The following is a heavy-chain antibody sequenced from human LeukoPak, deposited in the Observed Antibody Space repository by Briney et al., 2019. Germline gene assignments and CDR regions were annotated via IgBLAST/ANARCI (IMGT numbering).Heavy chain of an antibody. CDR1: GGTFSSYA. J-gene: IGHJ4*02. V-gene: IGHV1-69*05. CDR3: ARELIVGAVDY. CDR2: IIPIFGTA. Sequence: GSSVKVSCKASGGTFSSYAISWVRQAPGQGLEWMGRIIPIFGTANYAQKFQGRVTITTDESMSTAYMELSSLRSVDTAVYYCARELIVGAVDYWGQGTLVTVSS. D-gene: IGHD1-26*01.